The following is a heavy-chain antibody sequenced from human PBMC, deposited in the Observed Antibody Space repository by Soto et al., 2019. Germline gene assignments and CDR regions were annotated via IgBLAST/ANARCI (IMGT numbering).Heavy chain of an antibody. Sequence: DTLSLTCTVSGGSIYTYSWTWIRQPAGKGLEWIGHIYSSGSANYNPSLKSRVSMSVDTSKNQFSLKLNSVTAADTAVYYCATTVGSNDYPGPGPLVTLSS. J-gene: IGHJ4*02. V-gene: IGHV4-4*07. CDR3: ATTVGSNDY. CDR1: GGSIYTYS. CDR2: IYSSGSA. D-gene: IGHD1-26*01.